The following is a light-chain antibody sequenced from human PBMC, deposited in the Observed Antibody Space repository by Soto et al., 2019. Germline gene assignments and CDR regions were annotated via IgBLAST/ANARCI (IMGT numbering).Light chain of an antibody. J-gene: IGLJ3*02. CDR1: SSDVGDYNY. V-gene: IGLV2-8*01. Sequence: QSALTQPPSASGSPGQSVTISCTGTSSDVGDYNYVSWYQQHPGKAPKLMIYEVSKRPSGVPDRFSGSKSGNTASLTVSGRQGEGEADYYCSSYAGSNNWVFGGGTKLTVL. CDR2: EVS. CDR3: SSYAGSNNWV.